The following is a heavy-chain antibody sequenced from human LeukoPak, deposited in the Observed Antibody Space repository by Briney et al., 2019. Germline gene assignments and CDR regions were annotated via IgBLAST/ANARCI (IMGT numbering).Heavy chain of an antibody. Sequence: SETLSLTCTVSGGSISSGDYYWSWIRQPPGKGLEWIGYIYYGGSTYYNPSLKSRVTISVDTSKNQFSLKLSSVTAADTAVYYCAGWEGRLAVAVFDYWGQGTLVTVSS. CDR1: GGSISSGDYY. J-gene: IGHJ4*02. D-gene: IGHD6-19*01. CDR3: AGWEGRLAVAVFDY. CDR2: IYYGGST. V-gene: IGHV4-30-4*08.